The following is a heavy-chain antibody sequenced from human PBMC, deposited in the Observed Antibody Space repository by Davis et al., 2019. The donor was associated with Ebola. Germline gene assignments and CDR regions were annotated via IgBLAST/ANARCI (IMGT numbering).Heavy chain of an antibody. CDR2: ISGRGDTT. CDR1: GFTFNIYA. Sequence: GESLKIPCGGTGFTFNIYAMSWVRQAPGKGLEWVSAISGRGDTTYYADSVRGRFTISRDNSKKTLYLQMNSLGAEDTAVYYCAFPRGKIAYYYYYMDVWGKGTTVTVSS. D-gene: IGHD2/OR15-2a*01. J-gene: IGHJ6*03. CDR3: AFPRGKIAYYYYYMDV. V-gene: IGHV3-23*01.